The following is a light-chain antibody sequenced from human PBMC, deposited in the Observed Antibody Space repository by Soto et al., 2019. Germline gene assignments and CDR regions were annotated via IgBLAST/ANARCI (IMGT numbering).Light chain of an antibody. Sequence: QSVLTQPPSLSEAPGQRVTISCSGSNSNIGNNAVNWYQHLPGKAPKLLVYNDNLLPSGVSPRFSGSKSGTSASLAISGLQSEDEADYYCASWDDSLNGVLFGGGTKLTVL. J-gene: IGLJ2*01. CDR3: ASWDDSLNGVL. CDR1: NSNIGNNA. CDR2: NDN. V-gene: IGLV1-36*01.